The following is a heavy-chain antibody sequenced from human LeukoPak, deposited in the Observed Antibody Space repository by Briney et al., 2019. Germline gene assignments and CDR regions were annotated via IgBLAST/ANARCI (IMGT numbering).Heavy chain of an antibody. CDR3: VKDRHYGSGSSTYFDY. V-gene: IGHV3-7*03. Sequence: GGSLRLSCRVSGFIFSSCWMTWVRQAPGKGLEWVANIKEDGSEKYYVDSVKGRFTISRDNSKNSLYLQMNSLRAEDTALYYCVKDRHYGSGSSTYFDYWGQGTLVTVSS. CDR2: IKEDGSEK. D-gene: IGHD3-10*01. J-gene: IGHJ4*02. CDR1: GFIFSSCW.